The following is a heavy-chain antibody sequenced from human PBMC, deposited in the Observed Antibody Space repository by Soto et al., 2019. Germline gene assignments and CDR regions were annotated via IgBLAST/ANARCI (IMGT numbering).Heavy chain of an antibody. CDR1: GFTFSSYS. D-gene: IGHD2-2*01. CDR2: ISSSSSYI. Sequence: EVQLVESGGGLVKPGGSLRLSCAASGFTFSSYSMNWVRQAPGKGLEWVSSISSSSSYIYYADSVKGRFTISRDNAKNALYLQMNSLRAEDTAVYYCARPYCSSTSCYDDWYFDLWGRGPLVTVSS. CDR3: ARPYCSSTSCYDDWYFDL. J-gene: IGHJ2*01. V-gene: IGHV3-21*01.